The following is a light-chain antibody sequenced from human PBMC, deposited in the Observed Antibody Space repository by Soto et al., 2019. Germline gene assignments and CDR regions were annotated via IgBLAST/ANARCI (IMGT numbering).Light chain of an antibody. CDR2: GAS. CDR1: HSVSSTY. J-gene: IGKJ2*01. Sequence: EIVLTQSPGTLSLSPGERATLSCRASHSVSSTYLAWYQQKPGQAPRLLIYGASSRATGIPDRFSGSGSGTDFPINISRLEPEDFAVYYCQQYGSSPPYTFGQGTKLEIK. V-gene: IGKV3-20*01. CDR3: QQYGSSPPYT.